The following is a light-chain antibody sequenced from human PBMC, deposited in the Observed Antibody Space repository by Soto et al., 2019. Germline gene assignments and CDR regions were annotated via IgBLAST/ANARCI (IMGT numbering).Light chain of an antibody. V-gene: IGKV1-5*03. CDR3: QHYNSYSEA. CDR2: KAS. J-gene: IGKJ1*01. CDR1: HTISIW. Sequence: DIQMTQSPSTLSGSVGDRFTITFLASHTISIWFALYQQKPCKAPKLLIYKASTLKSGVPSRFSGSGSGTEFTLTISSLQPDDFATYYCQHYNSYSEAFGQGTKVDIK.